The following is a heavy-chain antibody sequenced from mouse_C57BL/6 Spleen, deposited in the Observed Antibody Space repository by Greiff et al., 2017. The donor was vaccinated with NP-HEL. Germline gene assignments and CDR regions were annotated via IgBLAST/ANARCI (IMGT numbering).Heavy chain of an antibody. D-gene: IGHD2-3*01. V-gene: IGHV2-4*01. J-gene: IGHJ4*01. CDR1: GFSLTSYG. CDR2: IWSGGST. Sequence: QVQLKESGPGLVQPSQSLSISCTVSGFSLTSYGVHWVRQPPGKGLEWLGVIWSGGSTDYNAAFISRLSISKDNSKSQVFFKMNSLQADDTAIYYCAKPIYDGTYYYAMDYWGQGTSVTVSS. CDR3: AKPIYDGTYYYAMDY.